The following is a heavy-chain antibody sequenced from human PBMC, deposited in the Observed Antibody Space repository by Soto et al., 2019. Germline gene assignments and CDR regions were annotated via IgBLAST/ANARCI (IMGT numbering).Heavy chain of an antibody. CDR2: ISSSSSYI. J-gene: IGHJ6*02. CDR1: GFTFSSYS. Sequence: EVQLVESGGGLVKPGGSLRLSCAASGFTFSSYSMNWVRQAPGKGLEWVSSISSSSSYIYYADSVKGRFTISRDNAKNSLYLQMNSLRAEDTAVYYCASGIGVMTLYGMDVWGQGTTVTVSS. CDR3: ASGIGVMTLYGMDV. V-gene: IGHV3-21*01. D-gene: IGHD3-10*01.